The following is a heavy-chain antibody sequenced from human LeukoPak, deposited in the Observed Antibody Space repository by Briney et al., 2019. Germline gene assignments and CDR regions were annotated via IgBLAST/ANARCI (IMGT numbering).Heavy chain of an antibody. CDR2: IDYSGST. Sequence: SETLSLTCTVSGGSVGSTTYYWGWIRQPPGKGLEWIGHIDYSGSTNYNPSLKSRVTISVDTSKNQFSLKMSSVTAADTAVYYCARARDGHINNWFDPWGQGTLVTVSS. CDR3: ARARDGHINNWFDP. D-gene: IGHD5-24*01. J-gene: IGHJ5*02. CDR1: GGSVGSTTYY. V-gene: IGHV4-61*01.